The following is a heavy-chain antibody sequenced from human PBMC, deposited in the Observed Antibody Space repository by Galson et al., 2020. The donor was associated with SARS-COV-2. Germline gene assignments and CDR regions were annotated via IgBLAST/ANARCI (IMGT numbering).Heavy chain of an antibody. CDR3: ARILPSGYYDH. D-gene: IGHD1-1*01. Sequence: GGSLRLSCTASGFTFRGYWMTWVRQPPGRVLEWVAYINRDGTQEDYVDSARGRFTISRDNVESSVYLQMNSLRAEDTAVYYCARILPSGYYDHWGQGTLVTVSS. CDR1: GFTFRGYW. J-gene: IGHJ4*02. V-gene: IGHV3-7*01. CDR2: INRDGTQE.